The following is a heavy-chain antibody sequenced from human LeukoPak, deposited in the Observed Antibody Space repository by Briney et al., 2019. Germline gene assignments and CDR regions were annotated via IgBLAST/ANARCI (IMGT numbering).Heavy chain of an antibody. CDR3: VRDWEGFNFDI. CDR2: IHNSGGT. D-gene: IGHD1-26*01. V-gene: IGHV4-59*02. J-gene: IGHJ3*02. Sequence: SETLSLTCTVSGGSVRSYHWSWIRQSPGEGLEWIAYIHNSGGTRYKPSLQSRVTISVDTSENQFSLKLRSVTAADTAVYYCVRDWEGFNFDIWGQGTMVTVSS. CDR1: GGSVRSYH.